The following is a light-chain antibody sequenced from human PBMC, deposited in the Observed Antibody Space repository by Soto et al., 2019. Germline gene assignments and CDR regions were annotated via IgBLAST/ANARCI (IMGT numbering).Light chain of an antibody. CDR1: SSDVGTNNY. Sequence: SAPTQPAPVSGSPGQSITNSSTGTSSDVGTNNYVSWYQQHPGKAPKLIIYEVSGRPSGVSNRFSASKSGNTASLTIPPLQAEDEADYYCCSYSSSTDYVFGTGTKVTVL. CDR3: CSYSSSTDYV. V-gene: IGLV2-14*01. CDR2: EVS. J-gene: IGLJ1*01.